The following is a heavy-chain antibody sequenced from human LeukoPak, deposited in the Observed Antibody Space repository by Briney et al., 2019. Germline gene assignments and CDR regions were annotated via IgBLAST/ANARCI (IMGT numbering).Heavy chain of an antibody. CDR2: ISYDGSNK. J-gene: IGHJ3*02. CDR1: GFTFSSYA. CDR3: ARGMIAAAGSSVAFDI. D-gene: IGHD6-13*01. Sequence: PGGSLRLSCAASGFTFSSYAMHWVRQAPGKGLEWVAVISYDGSNKYYADSVKGRFTISRDNSKNTLYLQMNSLRAEDTAVYYCARGMIAAAGSSVAFDIWGQGTMVTVSS. V-gene: IGHV3-30*04.